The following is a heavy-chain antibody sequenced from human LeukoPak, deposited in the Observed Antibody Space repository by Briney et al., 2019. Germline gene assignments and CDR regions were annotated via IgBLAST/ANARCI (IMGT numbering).Heavy chain of an antibody. J-gene: IGHJ4*02. D-gene: IGHD2-15*01. V-gene: IGHV4-38-2*02. CDR2: IFHTGDV. CDR3: ARVVASTSIDS. CDR1: GYSINSGYF. Sequence: PSKTLSLTCTVSGYSINSGYFWGWVRQPPGKGPEWIGSIFHTGDVYYNPSLRSRVTLSIDTSRNQVSLKVTSVTAADTALYYCARVVASTSIDSWGQGILVTVSS.